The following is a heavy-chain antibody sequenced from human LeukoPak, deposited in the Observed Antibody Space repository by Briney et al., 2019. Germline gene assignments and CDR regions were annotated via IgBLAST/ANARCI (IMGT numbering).Heavy chain of an antibody. V-gene: IGHV4-39*01. Sequence: SGTLSLTCTVSGRSISSSSYYWGWIRQPPGKGLEWFGSIYYSGSTYYNPSLKSRVTISVDTSKNQFSLKLSSVTAADTAVYYCARHYYYDSSGYYYVDYWGQGTLVTVSS. CDR2: IYYSGST. CDR1: GRSISSSSYY. J-gene: IGHJ4*02. D-gene: IGHD3-22*01. CDR3: ARHYYYDSSGYYYVDY.